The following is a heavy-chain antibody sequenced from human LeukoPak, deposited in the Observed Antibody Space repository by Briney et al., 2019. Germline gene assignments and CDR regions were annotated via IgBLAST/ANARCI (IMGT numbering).Heavy chain of an antibody. CDR2: IYPGDSDT. D-gene: IGHD1-14*01. CDR1: GYSFTTYW. J-gene: IGHJ4*02. V-gene: IGHV5-51*01. Sequence: GESLRISCKGSGYSFTTYWITWVRQMPGKGLEWMGIIYPGDSDTRYSPSFQGQVTISADKSISTAYLQWSSLKASDTAMYYCARREGNPSAYYFDYWGQGTLVTVSS. CDR3: ARREGNPSAYYFDY.